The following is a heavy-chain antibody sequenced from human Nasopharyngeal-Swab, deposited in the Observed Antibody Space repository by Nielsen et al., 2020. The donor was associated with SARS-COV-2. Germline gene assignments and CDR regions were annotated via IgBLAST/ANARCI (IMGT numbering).Heavy chain of an antibody. CDR1: GFTFSTYS. Sequence: GESLKISCAASGFTFSTYSMNWVRQAPGKGLEWVSYISSSGSTIYYADSVKGRFTISRDNAKNSLYLQMNSLRAEDTAVYYCASSTSRYYYYYGMDVWGQGTTVTVSS. CDR2: ISSSGSTI. CDR3: ASSTSRYYYYYGMDV. D-gene: IGHD2-2*01. V-gene: IGHV3-48*04. J-gene: IGHJ6*02.